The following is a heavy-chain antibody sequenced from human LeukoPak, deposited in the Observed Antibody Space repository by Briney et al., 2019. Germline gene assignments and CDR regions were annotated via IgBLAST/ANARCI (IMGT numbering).Heavy chain of an antibody. J-gene: IGHJ4*02. D-gene: IGHD4-4*01. CDR3: ASTNDYSNYGY. V-gene: IGHV4-34*01. Sequence: SETLSLTCAVYGGSFSGYYWSWIRQPPGKGLEWIGEINHSGSTNYNPSLKSRVTISVDTSKNQFSLKLGSVTAADTAVYYCASTNDYSNYGYWGQGTLVTVSS. CDR2: INHSGST. CDR1: GGSFSGYY.